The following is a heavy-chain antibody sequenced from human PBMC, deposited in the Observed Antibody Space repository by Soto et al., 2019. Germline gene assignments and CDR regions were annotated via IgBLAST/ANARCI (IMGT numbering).Heavy chain of an antibody. Sequence: SETLSLTCTVSAGSISSGNYYWSWIRQPPGKGLEWIGFISYSGSTYYSLSLKSRVTISVDTSKNQFSLNLSFVTAADTAVYYCATMGTPATGLYYFDYWGQGTLVTVSS. CDR2: ISYSGST. CDR3: ATMGTPATGLYYFDY. D-gene: IGHD5-18*01. V-gene: IGHV4-30-4*01. J-gene: IGHJ4*02. CDR1: AGSISSGNYY.